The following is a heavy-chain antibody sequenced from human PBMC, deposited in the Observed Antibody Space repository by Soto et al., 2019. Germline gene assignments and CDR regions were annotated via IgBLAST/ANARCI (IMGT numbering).Heavy chain of an antibody. J-gene: IGHJ4*02. CDR1: GGSVSSGSYY. Sequence: QVQLQESGPGLVKPSETLSLTCTVSGGSVSSGSYYWSWIRQPPGKGLEWIGYIYYSGSTNYNPSLNSRVTISVDTSKNQFSLKLSSVTAADTAVYYCARDTGDSSGWYKDYWGQGTLVTVSS. V-gene: IGHV4-61*01. CDR2: IYYSGST. D-gene: IGHD6-19*01. CDR3: ARDTGDSSGWYKDY.